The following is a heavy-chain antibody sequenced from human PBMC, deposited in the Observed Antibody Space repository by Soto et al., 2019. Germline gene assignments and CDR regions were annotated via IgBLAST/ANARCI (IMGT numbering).Heavy chain of an antibody. CDR1: GSSISNYY. J-gene: IGHJ4*02. Sequence: PSETLSLTCTVSGSSISNYYWSWIRQPPGKGLEWIGYIYYSGSTNYNPSLKSRVTMSVDTSKNQFSLKLSSVTAADTAVYYCAGAPRGNYGYPSYFDYWGQGTLVTVSS. CDR2: IYYSGST. D-gene: IGHD3-10*01. CDR3: AGAPRGNYGYPSYFDY. V-gene: IGHV4-59*01.